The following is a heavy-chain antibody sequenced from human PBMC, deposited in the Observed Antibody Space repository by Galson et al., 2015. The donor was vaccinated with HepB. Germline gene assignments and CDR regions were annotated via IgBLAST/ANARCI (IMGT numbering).Heavy chain of an antibody. CDR3: ARDVTMEYNWFDP. CDR1: GFTFSSYS. J-gene: IGHJ5*02. D-gene: IGHD3-10*01. V-gene: IGHV3-21*01. Sequence: LRLSCAASGFTFSSYSMNWVRQAPGKGLEWVSSISSSSSYIYDADSVKGRFTISRDNAKNSLYLQMNSLRAEDTAVYYCARDVTMEYNWFDPWGQGTLVTVSS. CDR2: ISSSSSYI.